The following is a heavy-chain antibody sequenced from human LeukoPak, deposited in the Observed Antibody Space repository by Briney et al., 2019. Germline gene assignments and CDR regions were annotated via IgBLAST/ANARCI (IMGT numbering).Heavy chain of an antibody. Sequence: SETLSLTCAVSGYSISSGYYRGWIRPPPGKGLEWIGSIYHSGSTYYNPSLKSRVTTSVDTSKNQFSLKLSSVTAADTAVYYCARLEYYDFWSGYYASNWFDPWGQGTLVTVSS. CDR2: IYHSGST. CDR3: ARLEYYDFWSGYYASNWFDP. V-gene: IGHV4-38-2*01. J-gene: IGHJ5*02. CDR1: GYSISSGYY. D-gene: IGHD3-3*01.